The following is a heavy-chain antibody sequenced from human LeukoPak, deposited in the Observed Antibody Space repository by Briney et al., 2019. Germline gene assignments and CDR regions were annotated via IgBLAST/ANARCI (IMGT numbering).Heavy chain of an antibody. Sequence: ASVKVSCKASGYTSTSYYMHWVRQAPGQGLEWVGIINPSGDPTTYAQKFQGRVTMTSDMSTSTVYMELSSLRSEDTAVYYCARSSGYYSSLFYMHVWGKGTTVTVSS. J-gene: IGHJ6*03. CDR1: GYTSTSYY. CDR3: ARSSGYYSSLFYMHV. V-gene: IGHV1-46*01. D-gene: IGHD3-22*01. CDR2: INPSGDPT.